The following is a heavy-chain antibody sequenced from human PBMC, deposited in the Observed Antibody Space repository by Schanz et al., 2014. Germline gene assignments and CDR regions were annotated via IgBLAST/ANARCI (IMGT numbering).Heavy chain of an antibody. CDR2: IGGSDGNT. V-gene: IGHV1-18*01. CDR3: ARSGSSNWYFFDY. D-gene: IGHD6-13*01. Sequence: QVQLVQSGAEVKKPGASVKVSCKASGYTFISYGIKWVRQAPGQGLEWMGWIGGSDGNTNFAQKCQGRVTITRDTLASTAYMEVSSLRSEDTAVYYCARSGSSNWYFFDYWGQGTLVTVSS. J-gene: IGHJ4*02. CDR1: GYTFISYG.